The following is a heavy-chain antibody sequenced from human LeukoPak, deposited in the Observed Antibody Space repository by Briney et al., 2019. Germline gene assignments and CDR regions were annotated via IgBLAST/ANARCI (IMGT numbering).Heavy chain of an antibody. D-gene: IGHD4-23*01. V-gene: IGHV4-4*07. CDR1: GGSISSYY. Sequence: SETLSLTCTVSGGSISSYYWSWIRQPAGKGLEWIGRIYTSGSTNYNPSLKSRVTISVDTSKNQFSLKLSSVTAADTAVYYCARDVATVAVATRWEFDYWGQGTLVTVSS. CDR2: IYTSGST. CDR3: ARDVATVAVATRWEFDY. J-gene: IGHJ4*02.